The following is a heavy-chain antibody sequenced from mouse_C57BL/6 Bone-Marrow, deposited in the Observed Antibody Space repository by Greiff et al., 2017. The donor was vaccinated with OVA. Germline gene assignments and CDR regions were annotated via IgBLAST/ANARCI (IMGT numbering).Heavy chain of an antibody. V-gene: IGHV1-81*01. CDR1: GYTFTSYG. Sequence: VQLQQSGAELARPGASVKLSCKASGYTFTSYGISWVKQRTGQGLEWIGEIYPRSGNTYYNEKFKGKATLTADKSSSTAYMVIRGLTAEDSAVYFCARRTGSWLAYWGQGTLVTVSA. CDR3: ARRTGSWLAY. J-gene: IGHJ3*01. CDR2: IYPRSGNT. D-gene: IGHD4-1*01.